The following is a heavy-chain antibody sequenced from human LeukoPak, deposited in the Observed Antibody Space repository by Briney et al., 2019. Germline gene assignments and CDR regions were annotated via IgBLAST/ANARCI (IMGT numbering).Heavy chain of an antibody. CDR3: ARGTDNRYYYYMDV. Sequence: PSETLSLTCTVSGGSISSYYWSWIRQPAGKGLEWIGRIYTSGSTNYNPSLKSRVTMSVDTSKNQFSLKLSSVTAADTAVYYCARGTDNRYYYYMDVWGKGTTVTVSS. J-gene: IGHJ6*03. D-gene: IGHD1-14*01. CDR2: IYTSGST. V-gene: IGHV4-4*07. CDR1: GGSISSYY.